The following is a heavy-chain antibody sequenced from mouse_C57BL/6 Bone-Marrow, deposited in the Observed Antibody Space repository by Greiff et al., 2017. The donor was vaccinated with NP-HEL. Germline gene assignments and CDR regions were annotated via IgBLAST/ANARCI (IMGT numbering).Heavy chain of an antibody. V-gene: IGHV2-9*01. CDR1: GFSLTSYG. D-gene: IGHD2-1*01. Sequence: VQLQQSGPGLVAPSQSLSISCTVSGFSLTSYGVDWVRQPPGKGLEWLGVIWGGGSTNYNSALMSRLSISKGNSKNQVFLKMNSLQTDDTAMYYCAKREEGNDWFAYWGQGTLVTVSA. J-gene: IGHJ3*01. CDR2: IWGGGST. CDR3: AKREEGNDWFAY.